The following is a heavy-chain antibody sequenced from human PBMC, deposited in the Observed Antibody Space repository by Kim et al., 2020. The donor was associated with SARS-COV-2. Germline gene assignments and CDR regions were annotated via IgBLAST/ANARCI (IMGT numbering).Heavy chain of an antibody. CDR2: ISSSNFYR. CDR3: AKEGVASSGPPGASFFDY. V-gene: IGHV3-21*01. J-gene: IGHJ4*02. Sequence: GGFLRLSCTTSGFNFGDYIMNWVRQAPGKGLEWVASISSSNFYRYHAASVRGRFTISRDNAENSLFLHMTSLRVDDTAVYYCAKEGVASSGPPGASFFDYWGRGVPITVSS. CDR1: GFNFGDYI. D-gene: IGHD2-8*02.